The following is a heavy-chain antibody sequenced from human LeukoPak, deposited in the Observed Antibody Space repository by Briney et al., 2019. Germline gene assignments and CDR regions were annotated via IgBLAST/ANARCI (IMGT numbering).Heavy chain of an antibody. J-gene: IGHJ4*02. Sequence: GGSLRLSCATSGFTFSSYWMHWVRQGPGKGLVWVSRINTDGSNTIYADSVKGRFTISRDNAKNTLYLQMNSLRAEDTAVYYCARDQSIAGPTTADDWGRGTLVTVSS. D-gene: IGHD1-26*01. CDR3: ARDQSIAGPTTADD. CDR1: GFTFSSYW. CDR2: INTDGSNT. V-gene: IGHV3-74*01.